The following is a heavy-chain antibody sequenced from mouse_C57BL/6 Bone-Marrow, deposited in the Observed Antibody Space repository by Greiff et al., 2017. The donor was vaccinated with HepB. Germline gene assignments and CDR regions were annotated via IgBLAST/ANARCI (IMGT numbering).Heavy chain of an antibody. CDR2: IHPNSGST. V-gene: IGHV1-64*01. Sequence: QVQLQQPGAELVKPGASVKLSCKASGYTFTSYWMHWVKQRPGQGLEWIGMIHPNSGSTNYNEKFKSKATLTVDKSSSTAYMQLSSLTSEDSAVYYCARPLIYYDYDNYAKDYWGQGTSVTVSS. CDR3: ARPLIYYDYDNYAKDY. D-gene: IGHD2-4*01. CDR1: GYTFTSYW. J-gene: IGHJ4*01.